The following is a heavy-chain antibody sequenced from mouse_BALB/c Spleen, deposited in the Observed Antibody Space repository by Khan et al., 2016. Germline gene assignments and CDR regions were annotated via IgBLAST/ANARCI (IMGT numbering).Heavy chain of an antibody. CDR2: INPDSSTI. CDR1: GFVFSRYW. J-gene: IGHJ1*01. Sequence: EVKLLESGGGLVQPGGSPNLSCAASGFVFSRYWMSWVLQAPGQGLEWIGEINPDSSTINYTPSLKAKFIIFRDNAKNTLYLQMSRVRSEDTALXYCTSTFWYFDVWGAGSTVTVTS. V-gene: IGHV4-1*02. CDR3: TSTFWYFDV.